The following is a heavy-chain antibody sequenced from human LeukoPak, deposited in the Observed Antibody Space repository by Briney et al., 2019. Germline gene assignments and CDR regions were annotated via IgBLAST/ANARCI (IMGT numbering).Heavy chain of an antibody. Sequence: PSETLSLTCTVSGGSISSYYWSWVRQPAGKGLESIGHISTSGSTNYNPSLKSRVTMSVDTSKNQFSLKLSSVTAADTAVYYCARVRYSDSSVLTRKRSYYFDYWGQGTLVTVSS. D-gene: IGHD3-22*01. CDR2: ISTSGST. J-gene: IGHJ4*02. V-gene: IGHV4-4*07. CDR3: ARVRYSDSSVLTRKRSYYFDY. CDR1: GGSISSYY.